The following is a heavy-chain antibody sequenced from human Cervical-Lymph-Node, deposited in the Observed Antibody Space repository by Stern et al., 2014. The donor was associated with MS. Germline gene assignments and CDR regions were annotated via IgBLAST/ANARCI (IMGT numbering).Heavy chain of an antibody. D-gene: IGHD4-23*01. CDR1: GFTFSSSG. CDR3: AREGGNTAEYFQH. J-gene: IGHJ1*01. V-gene: IGHV3-33*01. CDR2: IWDDGSNR. Sequence: QVQLVESGGGVVQPGRSLRLSCAASGFTFSSSGMHWVRQAPGKGLEWLAIIWDDGSNRYYADSVKGRFTISRDNSKNTLYLQMNSLRADDTAVYYCAREGGNTAEYFQHWGQGTLVTVSS.